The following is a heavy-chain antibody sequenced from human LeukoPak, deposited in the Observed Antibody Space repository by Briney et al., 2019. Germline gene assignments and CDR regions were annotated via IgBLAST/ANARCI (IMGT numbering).Heavy chain of an antibody. D-gene: IGHD1-14*01. CDR3: ARGYNDIGLTPFDY. J-gene: IGHJ4*02. Sequence: SETLSLTCAVYGGSFSGHYWSWIRQPPGKGLEWIGEINHSGSTNYSPSLKSRVTISRDTSKSQFSLKLSSVTAADTAMYFCARGYNDIGLTPFDYWGQGTLVTVSS. CDR1: GGSFSGHY. CDR2: INHSGST. V-gene: IGHV4-34*01.